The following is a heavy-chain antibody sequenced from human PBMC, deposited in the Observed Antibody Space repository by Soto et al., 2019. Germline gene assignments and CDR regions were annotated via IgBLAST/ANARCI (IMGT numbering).Heavy chain of an antibody. CDR3: ARARRDGYNDY. CDR2: IYYSGST. Sequence: SETLSLTCTVSGGSISSGDYYWSWIRQPPGKGLEWIGYIYYSGSTNYNPSLKSRVTISVDTSKNQFSLKLSSVTAAYTAVYYCARARRDGYNDYWGQGTLVTVSS. D-gene: IGHD5-12*01. CDR1: GGSISSGDYY. J-gene: IGHJ4*02. V-gene: IGHV4-61*08.